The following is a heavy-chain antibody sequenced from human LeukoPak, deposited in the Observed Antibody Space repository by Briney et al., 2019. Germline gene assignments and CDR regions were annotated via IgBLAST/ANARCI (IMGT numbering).Heavy chain of an antibody. J-gene: IGHJ4*02. CDR2: ISHDGSIK. Sequence: GGSLRLSCAASGFTFSSYAMSWVRQAPGKGLEWVAVISHDGSIKHYADSVKGRFTISRDNSKNTLYVQMNSLRAEDTAVYYCASHSRPTYWGQGTLVPVSS. CDR3: ASHSRPTY. V-gene: IGHV3-30*04. CDR1: GFTFSSYA. D-gene: IGHD6-13*01.